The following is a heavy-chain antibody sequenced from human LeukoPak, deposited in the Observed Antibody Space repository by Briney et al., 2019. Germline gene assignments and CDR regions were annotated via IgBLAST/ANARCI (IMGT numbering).Heavy chain of an antibody. J-gene: IGHJ6*03. CDR1: GFTFSKYS. CDR2: ISSSGSTI. V-gene: IGHV3-48*04. D-gene: IGHD2-15*01. CDR3: ARARVGIAPYYYYYMDV. Sequence: PGGSLRLSCAASGFTFSKYSMNWVRQAPGKGLEWVSYISSSGSTIYYADSVKGRFTISRDNAKNSLYLQMNSLRAEDTAVYYCARARVGIAPYYYYYMDVWGKGTTVTVSS.